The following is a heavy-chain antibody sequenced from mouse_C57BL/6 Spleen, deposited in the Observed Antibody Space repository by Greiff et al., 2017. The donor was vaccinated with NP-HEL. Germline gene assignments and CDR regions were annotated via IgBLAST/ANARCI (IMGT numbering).Heavy chain of an antibody. D-gene: IGHD3-3*01. CDR2: IWSGGST. Sequence: VQLQQSGPGLVQPSQSLSITCTVSGFSLTSYGVHWVRQSPGKGLEWLGVIWSGGSTDYNAAFISRLSISKDNSKSQVFFKMNSLQADDTAIYYCARTGTGFADWGQGTLVTVSA. CDR1: GFSLTSYG. CDR3: ARTGTGFAD. V-gene: IGHV2-2*01. J-gene: IGHJ3*01.